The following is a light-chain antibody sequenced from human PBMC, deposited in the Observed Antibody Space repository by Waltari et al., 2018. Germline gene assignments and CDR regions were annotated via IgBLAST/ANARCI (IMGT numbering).Light chain of an antibody. Sequence: DIQMTQSPSSVSASVGDRVTITCRASQCINIWLVWYQQKPGKAPNVLIYEGSTLQSGVPSRFGGSVSGTDFTLTISSLQPEDFATYYCQQTNSFPYTFGQGTKLEI. CDR2: EGS. V-gene: IGKV1D-12*01. J-gene: IGKJ2*01. CDR3: QQTNSFPYT. CDR1: QCINIW.